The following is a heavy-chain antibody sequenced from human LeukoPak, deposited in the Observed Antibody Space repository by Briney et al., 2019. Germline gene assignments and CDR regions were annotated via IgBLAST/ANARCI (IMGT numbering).Heavy chain of an antibody. D-gene: IGHD3-22*01. V-gene: IGHV4-34*01. CDR1: GGSFSGYY. CDR3: ARRAWYYYDSSGYPFDY. J-gene: IGHJ4*02. CDR2: INHSGST. Sequence: SETLSLTCAVYGGSFSGYYWSWIRQPPGKGLEWIGEINHSGSTNYNPSLKSRVTKSVDTSKNQFSLKLSSVTAADTAVYYCARRAWYYYDSSGYPFDYWGQGTLVTVSS.